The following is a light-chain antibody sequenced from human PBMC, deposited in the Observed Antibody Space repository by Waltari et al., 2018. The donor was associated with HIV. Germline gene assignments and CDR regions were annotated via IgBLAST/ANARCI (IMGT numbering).Light chain of an antibody. Sequence: EIVLPQSPGTLSLSPGERATLPCRASQSVSSSYVAWYQQKPGQAPRLLIYGASSRATGIPDRFSGSGSGTDFTLTISRLEPEDFAVYYCQQYGSSPYTFGQGTKLEIK. V-gene: IGKV3-20*01. CDR1: QSVSSSY. CDR2: GAS. CDR3: QQYGSSPYT. J-gene: IGKJ2*01.